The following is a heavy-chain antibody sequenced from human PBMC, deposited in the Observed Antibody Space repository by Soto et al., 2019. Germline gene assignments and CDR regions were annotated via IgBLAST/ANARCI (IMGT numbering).Heavy chain of an antibody. J-gene: IGHJ4*02. Sequence: QVQLQESGPGLVKPSETLSLTCAVSGDSMTKYYWSWIRQPAGKGLEWIGRVYTSGSTNYNPSLKSRVTMSIDTSNNHFSPSLKSVTAADTAVYYCARTIGAAYYFDFWGQGALVTVSS. CDR2: VYTSGST. D-gene: IGHD6-13*01. CDR3: ARTIGAAYYFDF. V-gene: IGHV4-4*07. CDR1: GDSMTKYY.